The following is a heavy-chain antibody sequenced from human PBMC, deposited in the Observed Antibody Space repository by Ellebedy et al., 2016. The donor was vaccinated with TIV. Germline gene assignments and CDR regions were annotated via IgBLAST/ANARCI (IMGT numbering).Heavy chain of an antibody. D-gene: IGHD2-15*01. V-gene: IGHV4-34*01. CDR1: GGSFSGYY. CDR3: AREGEGYCSGGSCYSFWFNP. J-gene: IGHJ5*02. Sequence: SETLSLXXAVYGGSFSGYYWSWIRQPPGKGLEWIGEINHSGSTNYNPSLKSRVTISVDTSKNQFSLKLSSVTAADTAVYYCAREGEGYCSGGSCYSFWFNPWGQGTLVTVSS. CDR2: INHSGST.